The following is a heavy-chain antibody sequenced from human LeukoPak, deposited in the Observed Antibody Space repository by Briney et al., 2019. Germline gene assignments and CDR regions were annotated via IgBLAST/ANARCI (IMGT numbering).Heavy chain of an antibody. V-gene: IGHV4-4*07. CDR2: IYTSGST. CDR3: ARDHYYDSSGYYHG. CDR1: GGSFSGFY. D-gene: IGHD3-22*01. Sequence: PSETLSLTCAVSGGSFSGFYWSWIRQPAGKGLEWIGRIYTSGSTNYNPSLKSRVTISVDTSKNQFSLKLSSVTAADTAVYYCARDHYYDSSGYYHGWGQGTLVTVSS. J-gene: IGHJ4*02.